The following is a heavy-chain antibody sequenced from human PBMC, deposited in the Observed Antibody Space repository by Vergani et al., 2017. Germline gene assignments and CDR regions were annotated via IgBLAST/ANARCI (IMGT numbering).Heavy chain of an antibody. CDR3: VKDNEYDADGPFDL. J-gene: IGHJ2*01. D-gene: IGHD1-1*01. CDR2: IDRNYGVK. V-gene: IGHV3-9*01. CDR1: GFTFQAFA. Sequence: VQLVEAGGGLVQPGGSLRLSCTASGFTFQAFAFHWVRQVSGRSLEWVSGIDRNYGVKNGNSFEGRFSISRDNAKKAVFLQMNNLRHEDTALYFCVKDNEYDADGPFDLGGRGTLVTVSS.